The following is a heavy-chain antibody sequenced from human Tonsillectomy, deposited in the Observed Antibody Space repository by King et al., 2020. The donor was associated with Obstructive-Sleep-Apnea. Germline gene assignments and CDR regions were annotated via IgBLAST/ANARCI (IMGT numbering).Heavy chain of an antibody. V-gene: IGHV4-59*08. D-gene: IGHD3-22*01. J-gene: IGHJ4*02. CDR3: ARHERDDSSGYYYLYSFDY. Sequence: QLQESGPGLVKPSETLSLTCTVSGGSISSYYWSWIRQPPGKGLEWIGYIYYSGSTNYNPSLKSRVTISVDTAKNQFSLKLSSVTAAATAVYYCARHERDDSSGYYYLYSFDYWGQGTLVTVSS. CDR1: GGSISSYY. CDR2: IYYSGST.